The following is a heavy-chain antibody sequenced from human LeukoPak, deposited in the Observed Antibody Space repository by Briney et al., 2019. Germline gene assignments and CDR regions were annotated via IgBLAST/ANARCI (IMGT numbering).Heavy chain of an antibody. Sequence: PGGSLRLSCAASGFTFSSYGMNWVRQAPGKGLEWVSSISSSSSYIYYADSVKGRFTISRDNAKNSLYLQMNSLRAEDTAVYYCARDRRSRYYFDYWGQGTLVTVSS. CDR2: ISSSSSYI. V-gene: IGHV3-21*01. D-gene: IGHD6-13*01. CDR1: GFTFSSYG. J-gene: IGHJ4*02. CDR3: ARDRRSRYYFDY.